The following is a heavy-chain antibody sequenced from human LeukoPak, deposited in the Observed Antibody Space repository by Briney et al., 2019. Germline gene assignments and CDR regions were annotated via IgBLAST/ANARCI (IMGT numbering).Heavy chain of an antibody. CDR1: GGTFSSYA. CDR2: IIPIFGTA. D-gene: IGHD1-26*01. CDR3: ARDGPYSGSHNWFDP. J-gene: IGHJ5*02. V-gene: IGHV1-69*13. Sequence: SVKVSCKASGGTFSSYAISWVRQAPGQGLEWMGGIIPIFGTANYAQKFQGRVTITADESTSTAYMELSSLRSEDTAVYYCARDGPYSGSHNWFDPWGQGTLVTVSS.